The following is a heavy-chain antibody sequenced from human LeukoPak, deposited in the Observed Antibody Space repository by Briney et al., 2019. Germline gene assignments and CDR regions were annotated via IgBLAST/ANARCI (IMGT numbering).Heavy chain of an antibody. CDR3: AGATMARGVGYYGMDV. D-gene: IGHD3-10*01. V-gene: IGHV1-69*13. CDR2: IIPIFGTA. J-gene: IGHJ6*02. Sequence: SVNVSFKASGGSFSIYAFSWVRQAPGQGLGWMGGIIPIFGTANYAQKFQGRVTITADESTNTAYMELSSLRSEDTAVYYCAGATMARGVGYYGMDVWGQGTTVTVSS. CDR1: GGSFSIYA.